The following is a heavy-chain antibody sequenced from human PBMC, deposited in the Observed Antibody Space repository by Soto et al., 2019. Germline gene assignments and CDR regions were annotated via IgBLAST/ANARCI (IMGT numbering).Heavy chain of an antibody. D-gene: IGHD3-10*01. CDR3: AKDMMVRGVIRDHWFDP. J-gene: IGHJ5*02. V-gene: IGHV3-9*01. CDR1: GFTFSSYA. Sequence: SLRLSCAASGFTFSSYAMSWVRQAPGKGLEWVSAISGSIGYADSVKGRFTISRDNAKNSLYLQMNSLGAEDTALYYCAKDMMVRGVIRDHWFDPWGQGTLVTVSS. CDR2: ISGSI.